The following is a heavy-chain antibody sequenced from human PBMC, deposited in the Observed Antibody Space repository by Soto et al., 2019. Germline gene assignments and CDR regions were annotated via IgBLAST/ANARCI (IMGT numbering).Heavy chain of an antibody. CDR3: AKDNLVTLVREATFEL. CDR1: GFTFDDYA. J-gene: IGHJ4*02. CDR2: ISWNSGRI. Sequence: GGSLRLSCAASGFTFDDYAMHWVRQAPGKGLEWVSGISWNSGRIGYADSVKGRFTISRDNAKNSLYLQMNSLRREDTALYYCAKDNLVTLVREATFELWGKGTLVTVTS. D-gene: IGHD3-10*01. V-gene: IGHV3-9*01.